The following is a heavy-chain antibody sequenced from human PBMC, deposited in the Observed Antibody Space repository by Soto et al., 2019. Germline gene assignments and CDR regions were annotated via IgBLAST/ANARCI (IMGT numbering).Heavy chain of an antibody. CDR2: VFHSGDV. CDR1: GGSLSASVW. D-gene: IGHD1-1*01. Sequence: QLQLQESGPGLVKPSGTLSLTCTVSGGSLSASVWWTWVRLPPGKRLEWIGEVFHSGDVNYNPSLQSRLTISLHKSTSQFSLTLTSVSAADTAVYYCARKAWTRVDYWGQGPLVTVSS. CDR3: ARKAWTRVDY. V-gene: IGHV4-4*02. J-gene: IGHJ4*02.